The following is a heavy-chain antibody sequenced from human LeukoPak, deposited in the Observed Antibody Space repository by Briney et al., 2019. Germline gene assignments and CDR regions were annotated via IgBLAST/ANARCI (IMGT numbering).Heavy chain of an antibody. J-gene: IGHJ4*02. CDR1: GFLFSSYS. V-gene: IGHV3-21*01. CDR2: ISATTGYI. CDR3: TRVGCSGASCSDY. D-gene: IGHD2-15*01. Sequence: PGGSLRLSCAASGFLFSSYSMNWVRQAPGKGLEWVSSISATTGYIFYADSVKGRFTISRDNTKNSLYLQMNSLRAEDTAVYYCTRVGCSGASCSDYWGQGTLVTVSS.